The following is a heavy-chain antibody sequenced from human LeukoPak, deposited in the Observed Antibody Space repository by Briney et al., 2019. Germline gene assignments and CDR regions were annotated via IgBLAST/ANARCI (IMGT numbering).Heavy chain of an antibody. CDR3: ARDYYGSGSYYPIRWDYYGMDV. D-gene: IGHD3-10*01. CDR2: IKQEGNEK. J-gene: IGHJ6*04. V-gene: IGHV3-7*03. CDR1: GFTFSSYW. Sequence: TGGSLRLSCAASGFTFSSYWVRWVREARGKGVEGVANIKQEGNEKYCVDSVTGRFTISRDNAKHSLYLQMTSLRAEDTAVYYCARDYYGSGSYYPIRWDYYGMDVWGKGTTVTVSS.